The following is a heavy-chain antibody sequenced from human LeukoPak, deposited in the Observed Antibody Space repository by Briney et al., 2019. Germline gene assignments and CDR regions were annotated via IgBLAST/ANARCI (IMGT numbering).Heavy chain of an antibody. Sequence: ASGKLCCKASVYTVTSYGVSWLREAPGQRLGWSGWVSVYNGNTDYAHKLQGRGAMTTDTSTSTDYMELRRLRSDDTDVSYCARDIKRSRARWENLGFDPWGQGTLVTVSS. D-gene: IGHD1-26*01. CDR2: VSVYNGNT. CDR1: VYTVTSYG. V-gene: IGHV1-18*01. J-gene: IGHJ5*02. CDR3: ARDIKRSRARWENLGFDP.